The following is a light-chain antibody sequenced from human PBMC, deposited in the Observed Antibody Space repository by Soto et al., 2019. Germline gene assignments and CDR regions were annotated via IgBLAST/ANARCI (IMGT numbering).Light chain of an antibody. V-gene: IGKV1-5*01. J-gene: IGKJ1*01. CDR1: QSISSW. CDR3: QQYNSYWT. CDR2: DAS. Sequence: DVQMTQSPFPPSASVGDRVTLTFLASQSISSWLAWYQQKPGKAPKLLIYDASSLESGVPSRFSGSGSGTEFTLTISSLQPDDFATYYCQQYNSYWTFGQGTKV.